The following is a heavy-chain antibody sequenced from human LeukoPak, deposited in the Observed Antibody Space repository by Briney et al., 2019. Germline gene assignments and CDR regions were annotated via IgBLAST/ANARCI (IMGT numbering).Heavy chain of an antibody. CDR3: ARAWSRVDPFDM. CDR2: ISSSGSTI. CDR1: GFTFSSYE. J-gene: IGHJ3*02. V-gene: IGHV3-48*03. Sequence: GGSLRLSCAASGFTFSSYEMNWVRQAPGKGLEWVSYISSSGSTIYYADSVKGRFTISRDNANNSLYLEMNSLRAEDTAVYYCARAWSRVDPFDMWGQGTMVTVSS. D-gene: IGHD2-8*02.